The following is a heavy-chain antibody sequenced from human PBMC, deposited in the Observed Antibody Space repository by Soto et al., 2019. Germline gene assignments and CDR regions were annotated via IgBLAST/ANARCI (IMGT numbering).Heavy chain of an antibody. Sequence: SETLSLTCTVSGGSVSSGNYYWSWIRQPPGKGLEWIGYFYYTGSTNYNPSLKSRVTISIDASKNQFSLRLSSVTAADTAVYYCARDKITGLFDYWGQGTLVTVSS. V-gene: IGHV4-61*01. CDR3: ARDKITGLFDY. CDR2: FYYTGST. CDR1: GGSVSSGNYY. J-gene: IGHJ4*02. D-gene: IGHD2-8*02.